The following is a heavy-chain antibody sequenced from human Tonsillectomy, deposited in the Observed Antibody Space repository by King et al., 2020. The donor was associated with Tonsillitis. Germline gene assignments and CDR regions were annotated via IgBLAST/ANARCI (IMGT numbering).Heavy chain of an antibody. CDR1: GGSISSGSYC. Sequence: VQLQESGPGLVKPSQNLSLTCTVSGGSISSGSYCWSWIRQPAGKGLEWIGRIYTSGSTKYNPSLKSRVTISGDTSKNPFSLKLSSVTAADTAVYYCARTGYSSGWPMDYWGQGTLVTVSS. J-gene: IGHJ4*02. V-gene: IGHV4-61*02. CDR2: IYTSGST. CDR3: ARTGYSSGWPMDY. D-gene: IGHD6-19*01.